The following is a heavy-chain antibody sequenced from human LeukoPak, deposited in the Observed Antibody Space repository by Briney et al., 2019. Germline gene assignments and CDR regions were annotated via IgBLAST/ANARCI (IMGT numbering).Heavy chain of an antibody. Sequence: PSETLSLTCAVSGYSISSGYYWGWIRQPPGKGLEWIGSIYHSGSTYYNPSPKSRVTISVDTSKNQFSLKLSSVTAADTAVYYCARDPSQVYCSSTSCYHYWGQGTLVTVSS. D-gene: IGHD2-2*01. J-gene: IGHJ4*02. CDR3: ARDPSQVYCSSTSCYHY. CDR1: GYSISSGYY. CDR2: IYHSGST. V-gene: IGHV4-38-2*02.